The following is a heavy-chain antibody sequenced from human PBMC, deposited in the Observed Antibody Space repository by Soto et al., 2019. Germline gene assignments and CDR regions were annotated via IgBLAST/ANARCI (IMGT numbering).Heavy chain of an antibody. D-gene: IGHD3-22*01. V-gene: IGHV1-46*01. J-gene: IGHJ5*02. CDR3: AGYYYHTSGAFDP. CDR2: INPSGDSA. Sequence: QVQLVQSGAEVKKPEASVRVSCKASGYTSTNYYMHWVRQAPGQGLEWMGMINPSGDSATYAQKFRGRITMTRDTSTSTVYLDLSSLRSEDTAVYYCAGYYYHTSGAFDPWGQGTLVTVSS. CDR1: GYTSTNYY.